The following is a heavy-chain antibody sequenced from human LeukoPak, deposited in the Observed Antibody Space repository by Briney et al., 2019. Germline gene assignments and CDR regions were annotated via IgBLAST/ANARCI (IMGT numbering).Heavy chain of an antibody. V-gene: IGHV3-48*04. CDR1: EFTFSTYW. CDR3: ARNIWYYYDRTVL. CDR2: ISSSGSTI. J-gene: IGHJ4*02. D-gene: IGHD3-22*01. Sequence: PGGSLRLSCAVSEFTFSTYWMGWVRQAPGKGLEWVSYISSSGSTIYYADSVKGRFTISRDNAKNSLYLQMNSLRAEDTAVYYCARNIWYYYDRTVLWGQGTLVTVSS.